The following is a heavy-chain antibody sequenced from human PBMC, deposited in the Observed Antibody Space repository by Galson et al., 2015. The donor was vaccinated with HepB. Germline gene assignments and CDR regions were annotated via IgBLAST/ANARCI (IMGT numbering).Heavy chain of an antibody. CDR3: ARDPAWGAIDY. CDR2: MNPDGSKI. D-gene: IGHD1-26*01. Sequence: SLRLSCAASGFVFSTSWMSWVRQAPGKGLEWVASMNPDGSKIGYVDSVKGRVTISRDNGKNSLYLQMNSLRVEDTAVHYCARDPAWGAIDYWGQGTLVIVSS. J-gene: IGHJ4*02. CDR1: GFVFSTSW. V-gene: IGHV3-7*03.